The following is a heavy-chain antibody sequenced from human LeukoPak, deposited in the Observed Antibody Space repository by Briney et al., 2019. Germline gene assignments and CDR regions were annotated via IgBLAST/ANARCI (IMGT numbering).Heavy chain of an antibody. J-gene: IGHJ6*02. CDR1: GGSFSGYY. CDR3: ARGFGLGYYYYGMDV. Sequence: SETLSLTCAVYGGSFSGYYWSWIRQPPGKGLEWIGEINHSGSTNYNPSLKSRVTISVDTSKNRFSLKLSSVTAADTAVYYCARGFGLGYYYYGMDVWGQGTTVTVSS. V-gene: IGHV4-34*01. CDR2: INHSGST. D-gene: IGHD3-10*01.